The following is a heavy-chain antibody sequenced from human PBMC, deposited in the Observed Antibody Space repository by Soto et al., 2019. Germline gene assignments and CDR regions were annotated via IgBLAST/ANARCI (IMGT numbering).Heavy chain of an antibody. CDR3: VRWESRKYYFDD. CDR2: TNHSGST. J-gene: IGHJ4*02. V-gene: IGHV4-34*01. CDR1: GGSFSGYY. D-gene: IGHD1-26*01. Sequence: SETLSLTCAVYGGSFSGYYWSWIRQPPGKGLEWIGETNHSGSTNYNPSLKSRVTISVDTSKNQFSLKLSSVTAADTAVYYCVRWESRKYYFDDWGQGTLVTGS.